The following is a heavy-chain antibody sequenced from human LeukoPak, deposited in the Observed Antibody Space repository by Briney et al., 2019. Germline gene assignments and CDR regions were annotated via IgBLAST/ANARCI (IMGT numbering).Heavy chain of an antibody. V-gene: IGHV3-15*01. CDR2: IKSKTDGGTT. D-gene: IGHD3-22*01. J-gene: IGHJ3*02. CDR3: TTMSSDYYDTRAFDI. CDR1: GFTFSNAW. Sequence: GGSLILSCAASGFTFSNAWMSWVRQAPGKGLEWVGRIKSKTDGGTTDYAAPVKGRFTISRDDSKNTLYLQMNSLKAEDTAVYYCTTMSSDYYDTRAFDIWGQGTMVTVSS.